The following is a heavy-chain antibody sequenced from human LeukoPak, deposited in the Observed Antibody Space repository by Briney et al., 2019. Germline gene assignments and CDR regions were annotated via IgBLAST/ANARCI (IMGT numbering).Heavy chain of an antibody. CDR2: ISSSGSTI. J-gene: IGHJ4*02. CDR1: GFTFSSYE. V-gene: IGHV3-48*03. Sequence: GGSLRLSCAASGFTFSSYEMNWVRQAPGKGLEWVSYISSSGSTIYYADSVKGRFTISRDHAKNSLYLQMNSLRAEDTAVYYCARVITMVRGALDYWGQGTLVAVSS. D-gene: IGHD3-10*01. CDR3: ARVITMVRGALDY.